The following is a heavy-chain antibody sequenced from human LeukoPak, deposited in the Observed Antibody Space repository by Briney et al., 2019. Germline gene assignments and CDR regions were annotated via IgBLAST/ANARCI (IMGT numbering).Heavy chain of an antibody. CDR3: ARDFWSGYLPHY. D-gene: IGHD3-3*01. J-gene: IGHJ4*02. V-gene: IGHV3-53*01. CDR1: GGSFSGYY. CDR2: IYSGGST. Sequence: ETLSLTCAVYGGSFSGYYWSWVRQAPGKGLEWVSVIYSGGSTYYADSVKGRFTISRDNSKNTLYLQMNSLRAEDTAVYYCARDFWSGYLPHYWGQGTLVTVSS.